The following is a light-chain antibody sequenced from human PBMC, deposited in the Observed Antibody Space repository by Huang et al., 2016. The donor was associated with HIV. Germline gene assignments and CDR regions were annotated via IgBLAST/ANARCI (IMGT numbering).Light chain of an antibody. V-gene: IGKV1-39*01. CDR3: QQSNSALGLT. CDR2: VAS. J-gene: IGKJ4*01. Sequence: DIQMTQSPSSLSASVGDRVTIACRASQSIGTYLNWYQQKPGKAPRLLIHVASSLQSGVTSRFSGSGSGTDCTLTISSLQPEDFATYYCQQSNSALGLTFGGGTKVEIK. CDR1: QSIGTY.